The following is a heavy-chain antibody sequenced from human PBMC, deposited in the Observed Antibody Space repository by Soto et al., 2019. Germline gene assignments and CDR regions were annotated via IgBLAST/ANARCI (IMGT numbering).Heavy chain of an antibody. CDR2: FDPEDGET. D-gene: IGHD3-3*01. J-gene: IGHJ4*02. CDR1: GYTLTELS. V-gene: IGHV1-24*01. Sequence: ASVKVSCKVSGYTLTELSMHWVRQAPGKGLEWMGGFDPEDGETIYAQKFQGRVTMTEDTSTDTAYMELSSLRSEDTAVYYCATIFGSTIFGVVETHFDYWGQGTLVTVSP. CDR3: ATIFGSTIFGVVETHFDY.